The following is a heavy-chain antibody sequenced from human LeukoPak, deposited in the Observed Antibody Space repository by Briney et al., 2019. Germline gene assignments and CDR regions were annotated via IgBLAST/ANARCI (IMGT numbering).Heavy chain of an antibody. J-gene: IGHJ4*02. CDR3: ARDHYGDYV. CDR1: GDPISSYY. D-gene: IGHD4-17*01. CDR2: IYYSGST. V-gene: IGHV4-59*01. Sequence: SETLSLTCTVSGDPISSYYWSWIRQTPGKGLEWIGYIYYSGSTNYNPSLKSRVTISVDTSKNQFSLKLSSVTAADTAVYYCARDHYGDYVWGQGTLVTVSS.